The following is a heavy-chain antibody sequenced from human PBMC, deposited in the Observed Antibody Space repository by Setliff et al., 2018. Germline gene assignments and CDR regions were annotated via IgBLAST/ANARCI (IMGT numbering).Heavy chain of an antibody. CDR1: GYSISSGYY. CDR3: ATTSQNYFDGRFDT. J-gene: IGHJ5*02. Sequence: SETLSLTCAVSGYSISSGYYWGWIRQPPGKGLEWIGSIYHSGSTYYNPSLKSRVTISRDTSKNQFSLKLTSVTAADTAVYYCATTSQNYFDGRFDTWGQGTLVTVSS. V-gene: IGHV4-38-2*01. D-gene: IGHD3-22*01. CDR2: IYHSGST.